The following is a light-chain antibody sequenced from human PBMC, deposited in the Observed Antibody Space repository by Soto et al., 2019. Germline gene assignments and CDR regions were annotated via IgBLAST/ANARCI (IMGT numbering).Light chain of an antibody. J-gene: IGKJ4*01. CDR2: DAS. V-gene: IGKV3-11*01. CDR1: QGVSGY. Sequence: EIVLTQSPATLSLSPGNRATLSCRPSQGVSGYLAWYQQKPGQAPRLLIYDASNRATGIPARFSGSGSGTDFTLTITSLEPEDFVVYYCQQRSNWPSTFGGGTKVEI. CDR3: QQRSNWPST.